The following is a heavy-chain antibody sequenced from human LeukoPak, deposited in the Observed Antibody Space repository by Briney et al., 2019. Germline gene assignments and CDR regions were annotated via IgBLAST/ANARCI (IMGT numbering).Heavy chain of an antibody. D-gene: IGHD2-2*01. CDR1: GFPFSSHG. CDR3: AHGAMYQLDY. CDR2: IIGGGST. V-gene: IGHV3-23*01. Sequence: GGSLRLSCAASGFPFSSHGMSWVRQAPGKGLEWVSGIIGGGSTYYADSVKGRFTISGDNSRNTLFLQMNSLRAEDTAVYYCAHGAMYQLDYWGQGTLVTVSS. J-gene: IGHJ4*02.